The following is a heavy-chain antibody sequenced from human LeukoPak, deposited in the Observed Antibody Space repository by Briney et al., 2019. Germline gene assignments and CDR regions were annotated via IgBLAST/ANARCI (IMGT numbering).Heavy chain of an antibody. CDR3: AKDLITMIVVVTFGPFDY. J-gene: IGHJ4*02. D-gene: IGHD3-22*01. V-gene: IGHV3-23*01. CDR2: ISGSGGST. Sequence: PGGSLRLSCAASGFTFSSHAMSWVRQAPGKGLEWVSAISGSGGSTYYADSVKGRFTISRDNSKNTLYLQMNSLRAEDTAVYYCAKDLITMIVVVTFGPFDYWGQGTLVTVSS. CDR1: GFTFSSHA.